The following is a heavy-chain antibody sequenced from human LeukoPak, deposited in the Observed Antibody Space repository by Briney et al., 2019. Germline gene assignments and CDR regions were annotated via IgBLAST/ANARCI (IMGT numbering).Heavy chain of an antibody. V-gene: IGHV3-48*02. CDR2: INHNGEMI. J-gene: IGHJ4*02. Sequence: GGSLRLSCAASGFTFSNYVMSWVRQAPGKGLEWVSYINHNGEMIFYPDFVKGRFTISRDNAKNSLYLQMNSLRDEDTAVYYCARDSLFYRDFDYWGQGTLVTVSS. CDR3: ARDSLFYRDFDY. D-gene: IGHD3-16*02. CDR1: GFTFSNYV.